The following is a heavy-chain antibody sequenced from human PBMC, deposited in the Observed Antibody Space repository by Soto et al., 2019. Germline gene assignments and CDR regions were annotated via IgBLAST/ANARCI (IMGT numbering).Heavy chain of an antibody. D-gene: IGHD6-19*01. J-gene: IGHJ4*02. V-gene: IGHV3-23*01. Sequence: GSLRLSCAASGFTFSSYAMSWVRQAPGKGLEWVSAISGSGGSTYYADSVKGRFTISRDNSKNTLYLQMNSLRAEDTAVYYCAKVFEQWLAFDYWGQGTLVTVSS. CDR3: AKVFEQWLAFDY. CDR2: ISGSGGST. CDR1: GFTFSSYA.